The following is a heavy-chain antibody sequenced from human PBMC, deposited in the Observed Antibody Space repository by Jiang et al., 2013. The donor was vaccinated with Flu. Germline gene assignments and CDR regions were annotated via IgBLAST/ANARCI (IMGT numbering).Heavy chain of an antibody. CDR2: IIPIFGTA. V-gene: IGHV1-69*05. CDR3: ARVCGGGSIVVVPAGFGDNWFDP. CDR1: GGTFSSYA. Sequence: GAEVKKPGSSVKVSCKASGGTFSSYAISWVRQAPGQGLEWMGGIIPIFGTANYAQKLQGRVTMTTDTSTSTAYMELRSLRSDDTAVYYCARVCGGGSIVVVPAGFGDNWFDPWGQGTLVTVSS. D-gene: IGHD2-2*01. J-gene: IGHJ5*02.